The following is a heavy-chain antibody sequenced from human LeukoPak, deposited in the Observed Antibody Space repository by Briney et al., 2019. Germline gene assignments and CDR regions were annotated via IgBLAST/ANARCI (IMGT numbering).Heavy chain of an antibody. D-gene: IGHD3-16*01. CDR2: VSYRGST. J-gene: IGHJ4*02. CDR1: GGSISSYY. Sequence: ASETLSLTCTVSGGSISSYYWIWIRQPPGKGLEWIGYVSYRGSTNYNPSLKSRVTISVDTSKNQFSLKLSSVTAADTAVYYCARAPTGGYFDYWGQGTLVTVSS. V-gene: IGHV4-59*01. CDR3: ARAPTGGYFDY.